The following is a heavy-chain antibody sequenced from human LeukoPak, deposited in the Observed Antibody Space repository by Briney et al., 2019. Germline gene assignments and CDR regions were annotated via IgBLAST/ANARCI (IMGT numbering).Heavy chain of an antibody. J-gene: IGHJ4*02. CDR1: GFTFSTFW. CDR3: ARGGTFVSDY. D-gene: IGHD1-1*01. Sequence: PGGSLRLSCAASGFTFSTFWMSWVRQAPGKGLEWVANINQDGGEKYYVDSMKGRFTVSRDNAKNSLYLQMDSLRAEDTAVYYCARGGTFVSDYWGQGTLVTVSS. CDR2: INQDGGEK. V-gene: IGHV3-7*01.